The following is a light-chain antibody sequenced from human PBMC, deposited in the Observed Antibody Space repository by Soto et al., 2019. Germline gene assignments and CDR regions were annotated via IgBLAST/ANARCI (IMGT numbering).Light chain of an antibody. CDR2: EVS. J-gene: IGLJ2*01. CDR1: SSDVGGYNY. CDR3: SSCTSSSTAV. Sequence: QSALTQPASVSGSPGQSITISCTGTSSDVGGYNYVSWYQQHPGKAPKLMIYEVSNRPSGVSNRFSGSKSGNTASLTISGLQAEDEADYYCSSCTSSSTAVFGGGTKLTVL. V-gene: IGLV2-14*01.